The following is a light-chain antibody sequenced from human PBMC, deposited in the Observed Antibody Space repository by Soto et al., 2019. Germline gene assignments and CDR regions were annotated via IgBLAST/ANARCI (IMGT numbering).Light chain of an antibody. CDR1: SSDVGGYNY. CDR3: SSYTAITTTRV. J-gene: IGLJ2*01. Sequence: QSALTQPASVSGSPGQSITISCTGTSSDVGGYNYVSWYQQHPGKAPQLMIYDVSSRPSGVSLRFSSSKSGNTASLTISGLQAEDEAYYFCSSYTAITTTRVFGGGTKLTVL. V-gene: IGLV2-14*03. CDR2: DVS.